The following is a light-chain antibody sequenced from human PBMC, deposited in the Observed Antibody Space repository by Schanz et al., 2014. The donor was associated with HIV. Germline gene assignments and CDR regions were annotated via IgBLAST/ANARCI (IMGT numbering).Light chain of an antibody. V-gene: IGLV7-46*01. CDR2: DTT. CDR3: LLSCSAPLF. J-gene: IGLJ2*01. CDR1: TGAVTRGHY. Sequence: QAVVTQEPSLTVSPGGTVTLTCGSSTGAVTRGHYPYCLTQHPGQAPRTLIYDTTNRHSGTPARFSGSVHGGKAALTLSGAQAEDEAEYYCLLSCSAPLFFGGGTKLTVL.